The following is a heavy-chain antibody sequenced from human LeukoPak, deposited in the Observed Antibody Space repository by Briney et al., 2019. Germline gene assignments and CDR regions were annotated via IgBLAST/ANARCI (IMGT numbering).Heavy chain of an antibody. V-gene: IGHV3-15*01. Sequence: GGSLRLSCAASGFTFSNAWMSWVRQAPGKGLEWVGRIKSRTDGGTTDYAAPVKGRFTISRDDSKNTLYLQMNSLKTEDTAVYYCTTVVRGYSYGLYYDYYMDVWGEGTTVTVSS. D-gene: IGHD5-18*01. J-gene: IGHJ6*03. CDR1: GFTFSNAW. CDR2: IKSRTDGGTT. CDR3: TTVVRGYSYGLYYDYYMDV.